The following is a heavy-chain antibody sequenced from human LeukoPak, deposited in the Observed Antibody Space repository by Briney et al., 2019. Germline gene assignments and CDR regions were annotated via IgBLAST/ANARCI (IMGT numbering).Heavy chain of an antibody. V-gene: IGHV3-7*01. Sequence: GGSLRLSCAASGFTFSRYWMNWVRQAPGKGLEWVANINQDGSVKYYVDSVKGRFTISRDNAKNLVYLQMDSLRAEDTAVYYCARIGYSSSSLDYWGQGTLVTVSS. CDR2: INQDGSVK. CDR3: ARIGYSSSSLDY. J-gene: IGHJ4*02. CDR1: GFTFSRYW. D-gene: IGHD6-13*01.